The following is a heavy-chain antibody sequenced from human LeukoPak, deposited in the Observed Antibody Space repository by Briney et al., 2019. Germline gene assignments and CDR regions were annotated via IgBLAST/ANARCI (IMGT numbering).Heavy chain of an antibody. V-gene: IGHV3-11*04. CDR2: ISSSGSTI. Sequence: GGSLRLSCAASGFTFSDYYMSWIRQAPGKGLEWVSYISSSGSTIYYADSVKGRFTISRDNAKNSLYLQMNSLRAEDTAVYYCAKSYAKYYYYYMDVWGKGTTVTVSS. J-gene: IGHJ6*03. CDR3: AKSYAKYYYYYMDV. D-gene: IGHD2-8*01. CDR1: GFTFSDYY.